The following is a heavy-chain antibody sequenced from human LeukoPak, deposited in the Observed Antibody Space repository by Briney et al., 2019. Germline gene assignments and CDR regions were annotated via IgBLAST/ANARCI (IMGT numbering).Heavy chain of an antibody. D-gene: IGHD6-13*01. Sequence: GGXLRLSXAASGFTFSSYWMHWVRHVPGKGLVWVSRINSDGSSTSYADSVKGRFTISRDNAKNTLYLQMNSLRAEDTAVYYCARGSRSWPADYWGQGTLVTVSS. CDR1: GFTFSSYW. J-gene: IGHJ4*02. CDR3: ARGSRSWPADY. V-gene: IGHV3-74*01. CDR2: INSDGSST.